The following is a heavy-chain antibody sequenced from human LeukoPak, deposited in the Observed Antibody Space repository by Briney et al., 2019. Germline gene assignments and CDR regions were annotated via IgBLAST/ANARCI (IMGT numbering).Heavy chain of an antibody. Sequence: GGSLRLSCAASGFTFSSYGMHWVRQAPGKGLEWVAVILYDGRNKYYADSVKGRFTISRDNSKNTLYLQMNSLRAEDTAVYYCAKDGDTMVRGVIITTFDYWGQGTLVTVSS. D-gene: IGHD3-10*01. CDR2: ILYDGRNK. V-gene: IGHV3-30*18. J-gene: IGHJ4*02. CDR3: AKDGDTMVRGVIITTFDY. CDR1: GFTFSSYG.